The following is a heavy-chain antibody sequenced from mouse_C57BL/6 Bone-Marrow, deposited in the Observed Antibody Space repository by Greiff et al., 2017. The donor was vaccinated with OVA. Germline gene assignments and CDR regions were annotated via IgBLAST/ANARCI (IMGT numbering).Heavy chain of an antibody. CDR1: GYAFSSSW. V-gene: IGHV1-82*01. Sequence: VMLVESGPELVKPGASVKISCKASGYAFSSSWMNWVKQRPGKGLEWIGRIYPGDGDTNYNGKFKGKATLTADKSSSTAYMQLSSLTSEDSAVYFCARSVLRYAMDYWGQGTSVTVSS. D-gene: IGHD1-1*01. J-gene: IGHJ4*01. CDR2: IYPGDGDT. CDR3: ARSVLRYAMDY.